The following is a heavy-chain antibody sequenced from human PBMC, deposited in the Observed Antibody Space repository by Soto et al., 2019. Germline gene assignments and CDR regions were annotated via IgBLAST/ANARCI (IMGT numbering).Heavy chain of an antibody. Sequence: EVQLLESGGDLVQPGGSLRLSCAASGFPFATYAMTWVRRAPGKGLEWVSTITNTADSTYYAGSVKGRFTISRDNSKNTLYLEMSSLRAEDTAVYYCAKGGPRDGYRELDDWGQGTQVSVSS. CDR3: AKGGPRDGYRELDD. CDR1: GFPFATYA. V-gene: IGHV3-23*01. CDR2: ITNTADST. J-gene: IGHJ4*02. D-gene: IGHD5-18*01.